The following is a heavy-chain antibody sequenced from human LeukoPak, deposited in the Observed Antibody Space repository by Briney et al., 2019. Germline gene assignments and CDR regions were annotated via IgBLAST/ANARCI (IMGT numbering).Heavy chain of an antibody. D-gene: IGHD3-22*01. CDR3: ARLDSSGYYIFDY. V-gene: IGHV1-8*01. Sequence: GASVKVSCKASGYTFTSYDINWVRQATGQGLEWMGWMNPNSGNTGYAQKFQGRVTMTRNTSISTAYMELSSLRSEDTAVYNCARLDSSGYYIFDYWGQGTLVTVSS. J-gene: IGHJ4*02. CDR2: MNPNSGNT. CDR1: GYTFTSYD.